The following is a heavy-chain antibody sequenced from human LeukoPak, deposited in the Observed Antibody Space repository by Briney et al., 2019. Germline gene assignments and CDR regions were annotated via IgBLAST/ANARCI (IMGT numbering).Heavy chain of an antibody. D-gene: IGHD1-1*01. Sequence: PGGSLRLSYAASGFTFKDYWMSWVRQAPGKGPEWVANINKEGNEEHFVDSVKGRFTVSRDNAKNSLFLQMNSLRVEDTAVYYCATYDNWVAGDVWGQGTTVSVSS. CDR3: ATYDNWVAGDV. CDR2: INKEGNEE. J-gene: IGHJ6*02. CDR1: GFTFKDYW. V-gene: IGHV3-7*01.